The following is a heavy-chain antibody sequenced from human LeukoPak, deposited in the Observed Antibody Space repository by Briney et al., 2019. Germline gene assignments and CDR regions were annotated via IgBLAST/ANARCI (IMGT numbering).Heavy chain of an antibody. V-gene: IGHV4-59*01. CDR3: ARVVSREGQGVVMPNDY. Sequence: SETLSLTCTVSGGSISSYYWSWIRQPPGKGLEWIGYIYYSGSTNYNPSLKSRVTISVKTSKNQFSLKLSSVTAADTAVYYCARVVSREGQGVVMPNDYWGQGTLVTVSS. D-gene: IGHD3-3*01. CDR2: IYYSGST. J-gene: IGHJ4*02. CDR1: GGSISSYY.